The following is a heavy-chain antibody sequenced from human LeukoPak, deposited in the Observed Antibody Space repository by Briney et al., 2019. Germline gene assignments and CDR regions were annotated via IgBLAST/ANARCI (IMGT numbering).Heavy chain of an antibody. D-gene: IGHD6-6*01. CDR3: AKDSTYSSSGAFDI. J-gene: IGHJ3*02. CDR1: GFTFSSYW. Sequence: PGGSLRLSCAASGFTFSSYWMHWVRQAPGKGLEWVSGISWNSGSIGYADSVKGRFTISRDNAKNSLYLQMNSLRAEDMALYYCAKDSTYSSSGAFDIWGQGTMVTVSS. CDR2: ISWNSGSI. V-gene: IGHV3-9*03.